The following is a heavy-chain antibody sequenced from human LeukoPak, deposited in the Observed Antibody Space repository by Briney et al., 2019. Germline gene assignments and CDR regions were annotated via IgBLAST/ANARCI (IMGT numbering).Heavy chain of an antibody. Sequence: PSETLSLTCTVSGGSISSGDYYWSWIRQPPGKGLEWIGYIYYSGSTYYNPSLKSRVTISVDTSKNQFSLKLSSVTAADTAVYYCARGDSSGYYYLFDYWGQGTLVTVSS. D-gene: IGHD3-22*01. CDR2: IYYSGST. V-gene: IGHV4-30-4*01. CDR3: ARGDSSGYYYLFDY. CDR1: GGSISSGDYY. J-gene: IGHJ4*02.